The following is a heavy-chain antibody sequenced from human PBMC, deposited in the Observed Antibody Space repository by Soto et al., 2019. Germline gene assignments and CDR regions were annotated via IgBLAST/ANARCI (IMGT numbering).Heavy chain of an antibody. CDR1: GFTFTSYW. V-gene: IGHV3-7*01. J-gene: IGHJ6*02. CDR2: IKGDGSEK. Sequence: EVRLVESGGGLVQPGGSPRLSCVASGFTFTSYWMSWVRQAPGKGLEWVANIKGDGSEKKYVDSVKGRFTISRDNANNSVYLQMNSLRAEDTALYYCGRDEVRNGVGVWGQGTTVTVSS. CDR3: GRDEVRNGVGV.